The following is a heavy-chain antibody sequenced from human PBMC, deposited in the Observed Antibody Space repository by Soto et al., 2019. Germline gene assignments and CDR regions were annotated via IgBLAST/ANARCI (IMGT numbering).Heavy chain of an antibody. J-gene: IGHJ4*01. V-gene: IGHV1-46*02. CDR2: IHPSGGGS. D-gene: IGHD4-17*01. Sequence: ASVKVSCKSSGYPFNTYYLHWVRQAPGQGLEWMGMIHPSGGGSTYAQKFLGRVTMTMDSSTSTVFMELTSLRSADTAVYYCARRGPIAAVTDSFDSWG. CDR3: ARRGPIAAVTDSFDS. CDR1: GYPFNTYY.